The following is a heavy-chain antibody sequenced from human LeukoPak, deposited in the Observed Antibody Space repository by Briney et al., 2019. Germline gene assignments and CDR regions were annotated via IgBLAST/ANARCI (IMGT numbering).Heavy chain of an antibody. CDR2: ISADGIDK. Sequence: GGSLRLSCAASGFPFSNYGMHWVRQAPGKGLEWVAVISADGIDKYYADSVKGRFTISRDNSKNTPYLQMSSLRPEDTAVYYCAKDKGREGDHWGQGNLVTVSS. CDR3: AKDKGREGDH. J-gene: IGHJ4*02. CDR1: GFPFSNYG. V-gene: IGHV3-30*18.